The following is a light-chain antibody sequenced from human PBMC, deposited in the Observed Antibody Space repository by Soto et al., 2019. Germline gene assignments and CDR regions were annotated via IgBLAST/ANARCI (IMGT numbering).Light chain of an antibody. J-gene: IGKJ4*01. CDR1: QDISNY. V-gene: IGKV1-33*01. Sequence: DIQMTQSPSSLSASVGDRVTITCQASQDISNYLHWYQQKPGKAPKLLIYDASNLETGVPSRFSGSGSGTDFTFTISSLQPENIDTYYCQPYDNLRTSGGGTKVDIK. CDR3: QPYDNLRT. CDR2: DAS.